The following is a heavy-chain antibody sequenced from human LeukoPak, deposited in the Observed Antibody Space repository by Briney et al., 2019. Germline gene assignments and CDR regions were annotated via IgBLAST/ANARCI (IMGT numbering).Heavy chain of an antibody. CDR2: ISGSGGST. CDR1: GFTFSSYA. V-gene: IGHV3-23*01. D-gene: IGHD3-22*01. J-gene: IGHJ4*02. CDR3: AKDAYYYDSSGSTY. Sequence: GGSLRLSCAASGFTFSSYAMSWVRQAPGKGLEWVSAISGSGGSTYYADSVKGRFTISRDNSKNTLYLQMNSLRAEATAVYYCAKDAYYYDSSGSTYWGQGTLVTVSS.